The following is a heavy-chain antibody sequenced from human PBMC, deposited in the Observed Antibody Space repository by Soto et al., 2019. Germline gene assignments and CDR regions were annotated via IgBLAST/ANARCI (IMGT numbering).Heavy chain of an antibody. CDR1: GFSFSTYA. D-gene: IGHD3-3*01. V-gene: IGHV3-23*01. CDR3: AKWEDDFWIGYSDS. Sequence: GGSLRLSCTGSGFSFSTYAMSWVRQAPGKGLEWVSSISGAGETTNYADSVKGRFTISRDNSKNTLNLQMHSLRPDDTAFYHCAKWEDDFWIGYSDSWGQGTLVTVSS. CDR2: ISGAGETT. J-gene: IGHJ4*02.